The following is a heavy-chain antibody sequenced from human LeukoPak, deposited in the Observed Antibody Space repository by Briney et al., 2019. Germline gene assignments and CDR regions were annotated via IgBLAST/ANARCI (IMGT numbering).Heavy chain of an antibody. Sequence: ASVKVSCKASGYTFTSHAMHWVRQAPGQRLEWMGWINAGNGNTKYSQKFQGRVTITRDTSASTAYMELSSLRSEDTAVYYCARVRGSGAAGFDYWGQGTLVTVSS. V-gene: IGHV1-3*01. D-gene: IGHD3-10*01. CDR3: ARVRGSGAAGFDY. CDR2: INAGNGNT. J-gene: IGHJ4*02. CDR1: GYTFTSHA.